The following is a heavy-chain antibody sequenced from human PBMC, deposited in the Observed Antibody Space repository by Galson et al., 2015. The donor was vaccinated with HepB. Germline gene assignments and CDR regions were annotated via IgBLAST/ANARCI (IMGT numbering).Heavy chain of an antibody. CDR3: AKDLHSSGENWFDP. Sequence: LRLSCAASGFTFSSYAMSWVRQAPGKGLEWVSAISGSGGSTYYADSVKGRFTISRDNSKNTLYLQMNSLRAEDTAVYYCAKDLHSSGENWFDPWGQGTLVTVSS. CDR1: GFTFSSYA. CDR2: ISGSGGST. J-gene: IGHJ5*02. V-gene: IGHV3-23*01. D-gene: IGHD3-22*01.